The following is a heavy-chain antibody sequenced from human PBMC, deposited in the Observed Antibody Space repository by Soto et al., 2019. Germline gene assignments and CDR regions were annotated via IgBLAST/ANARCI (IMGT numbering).Heavy chain of an antibody. J-gene: IGHJ6*02. CDR1: GYSFTSYW. V-gene: IGHV5-10-1*01. CDR3: ARPLVATMMGGYYYYGMDV. CDR2: IDPSDSYT. D-gene: IGHD5-12*01. Sequence: PGESLKISCKGSGYSFTSYWISWVRQMPGKGLEWMGRIDPSDSYTNYSPSFQGHVTISADKSISTAYLQWSSLKASDTAMYYCARPLVATMMGGYYYYGMDVWGQGTTVTVSS.